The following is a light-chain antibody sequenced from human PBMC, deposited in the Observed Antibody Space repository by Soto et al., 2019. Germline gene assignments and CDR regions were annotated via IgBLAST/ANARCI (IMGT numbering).Light chain of an antibody. CDR1: QTISTY. J-gene: IGKJ2*01. CDR2: AAS. V-gene: IGKV1-39*01. Sequence: DIQMTQSPSSLSASVGDRVTITCRASQTISTYLNWYLQKPGKAPKLLIYAASSLQSGVPSRFSGSGSGADFTLTISSLQPEDFATYYCQQSLGIPYTFGQGTKLEIK. CDR3: QQSLGIPYT.